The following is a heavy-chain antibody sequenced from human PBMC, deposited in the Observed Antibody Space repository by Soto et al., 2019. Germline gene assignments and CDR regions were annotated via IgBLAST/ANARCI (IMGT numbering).Heavy chain of an antibody. CDR2: MYFGGSF. V-gene: IGHV4-61*08. J-gene: IGHJ4*02. CDR1: GGSISSGDYY. D-gene: IGHD2-2*01. CDR3: ASFNDRSEPAAILY. Sequence: TSETLSLTYTVSGGSISSGDYYWSWIRQPPGKGLEWIGFMYFGGSFNYNPSLTSRATISVETSQNQFSLNLTSVTAADTAIYYCASFNDRSEPAAILYWGQGTLVTVSS.